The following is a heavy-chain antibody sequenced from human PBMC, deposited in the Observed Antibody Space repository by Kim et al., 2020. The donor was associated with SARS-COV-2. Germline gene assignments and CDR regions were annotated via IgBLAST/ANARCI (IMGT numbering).Heavy chain of an antibody. V-gene: IGHV3-23*01. Sequence: GGSLRLSCAASGFTFSSYAMSWVRQAPGKGLEWVSAISGSGGSTYYADSVKGRFTISRDNSKNTLYLQMNSLRAEDTAVYYCAKDSYGSGITPVGFDNWGQGTLVTVSS. CDR2: ISGSGGST. CDR1: GFTFSSYA. D-gene: IGHD3-10*01. J-gene: IGHJ4*02. CDR3: AKDSYGSGITPVGFDN.